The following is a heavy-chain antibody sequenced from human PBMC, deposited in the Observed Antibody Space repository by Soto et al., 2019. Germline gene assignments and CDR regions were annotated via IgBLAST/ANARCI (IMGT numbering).Heavy chain of an antibody. J-gene: IGHJ4*02. D-gene: IGHD3-9*01. CDR2: ISAYNGNT. CDR1: GYTFTSYG. Sequence: ASVKVSCKASGYTFTSYGISWVRQAPGQGLEWMGWISAYNGNTNYAQKLQGRVTMTTDTSTSTAYMELRSLRSDDTAVYYCARLTYYDILTGYLFEGGRDYWGQG. V-gene: IGHV1-18*01. CDR3: ARLTYYDILTGYLFEGGRDY.